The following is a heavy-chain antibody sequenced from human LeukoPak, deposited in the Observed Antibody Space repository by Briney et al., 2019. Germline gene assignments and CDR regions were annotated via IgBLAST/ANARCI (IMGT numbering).Heavy chain of an antibody. CDR2: IYHTGST. J-gene: IGHJ6*02. V-gene: IGHV4-59*01. CDR3: ARAPGGTMVRGVKPYYFGMDV. CDR1: GGSIRSYY. Sequence: SETLSLTCTVSGGSIRSYYWSWIRQPPGRGLEWIGYIYHTGSTNYNPSLKSRVTISVDTSENQFSLKLSSVTAADTAVYYCARAPGGTMVRGVKPYYFGMDVWGQGTTVTVSS. D-gene: IGHD3-10*01.